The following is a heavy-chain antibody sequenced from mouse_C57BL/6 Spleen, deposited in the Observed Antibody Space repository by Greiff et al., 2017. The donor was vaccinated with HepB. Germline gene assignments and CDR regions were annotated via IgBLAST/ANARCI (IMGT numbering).Heavy chain of an antibody. CDR1: GYAFSSSW. Sequence: LEESGPELVKPGASVKISCKASGYAFSSSWMNWVKQRPGKGLEWIGRIYPGDGDTNYNGKFKGKATLTADKSSSTAYMQLSSLTSEDSAVYFCAREELRSLFAYWGQGTLVTVSA. J-gene: IGHJ3*01. CDR2: IYPGDGDT. CDR3: AREELRSLFAY. V-gene: IGHV1-82*01. D-gene: IGHD1-1*01.